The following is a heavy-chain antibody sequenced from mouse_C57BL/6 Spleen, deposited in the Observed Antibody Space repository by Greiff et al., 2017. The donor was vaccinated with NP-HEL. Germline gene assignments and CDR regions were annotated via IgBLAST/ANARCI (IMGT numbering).Heavy chain of an antibody. CDR3: ARYRQGGCHYYAMDY. J-gene: IGHJ4*01. CDR1: GFTFTDYY. CDR2: IRNKANGYTT. Sequence: DVMLVESGGGLVQPGGSLSLSCAASGFTFTDYYMSWVRQPPGKALEWLGFIRNKANGYTTEYSASVKGRFTISRDNSQSILYLQMNALSAEDSATYYCARYRQGGCHYYAMDYWGQGTSVTVSS. V-gene: IGHV7-3*01.